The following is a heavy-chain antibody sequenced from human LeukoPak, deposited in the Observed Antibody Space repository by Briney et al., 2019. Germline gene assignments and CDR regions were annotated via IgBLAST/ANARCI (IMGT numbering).Heavy chain of an antibody. CDR3: ARLYYGGITYYYYYMDV. Sequence: KTSETLSLTCAVSGYSISSGYYWGWIRQPPGKGLEWIGSIYHSGSTYYNPSLKSRVPISVDTSKNQFSLKLSSVTAADTAVYYRARLYYGGITYYYYYMDVWGKGTTVTVSS. J-gene: IGHJ6*03. D-gene: IGHD4-23*01. CDR2: IYHSGST. CDR1: GYSISSGYY. V-gene: IGHV4-38-2*01.